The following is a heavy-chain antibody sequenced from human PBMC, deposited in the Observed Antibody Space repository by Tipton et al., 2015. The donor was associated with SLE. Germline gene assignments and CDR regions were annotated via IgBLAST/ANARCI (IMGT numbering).Heavy chain of an antibody. CDR3: VVCSPSSCSYVDY. CDR1: GGSVTSRRYY. V-gene: IGHV4-61*09. CDR2: IYRDWSA. J-gene: IGHJ4*02. Sequence: TLSLTCTVSGGSVTSRRYYWSWTRQPAGKGLEWLGHIYRDWSANYNPSPDSRVSLSVDASKDQFSLKLSSVTAADTAVYYCVVCSPSSCSYVDYWGQGRLVTVSS. D-gene: IGHD2-2*01.